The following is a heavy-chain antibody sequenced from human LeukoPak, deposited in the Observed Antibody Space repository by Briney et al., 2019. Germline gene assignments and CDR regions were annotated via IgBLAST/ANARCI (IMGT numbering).Heavy chain of an antibody. CDR3: AKDRRVAYSSGWYPPYFDY. Sequence: GGSLRLSCAASGFTFSSYAMSWVRQAPGKGLEWVSGISWNSGSIGYADSVKGRFTISRDNAKNSLYLQMNSLRAEDTALYYCAKDRRVAYSSGWYPPYFDYWGQGTLVTVSS. J-gene: IGHJ4*02. V-gene: IGHV3-9*01. CDR1: GFTFSSYA. D-gene: IGHD6-19*01. CDR2: ISWNSGSI.